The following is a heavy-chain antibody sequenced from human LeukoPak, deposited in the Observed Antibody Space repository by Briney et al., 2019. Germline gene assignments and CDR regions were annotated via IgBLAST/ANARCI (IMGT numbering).Heavy chain of an antibody. J-gene: IGHJ5*02. CDR1: GGSISSYY. Sequence: PSETLSLTCTVSGGSISSYYWGWIRQPPGKGLEWIGSIYYSGSTYYNPSLKSRVTISVDTSKNQFSLKLSSVTAADTAVYYCARRIAVAGMVGFDPWGQGTLVTVSS. CDR2: IYYSGST. CDR3: ARRIAVAGMVGFDP. D-gene: IGHD6-19*01. V-gene: IGHV4-39*01.